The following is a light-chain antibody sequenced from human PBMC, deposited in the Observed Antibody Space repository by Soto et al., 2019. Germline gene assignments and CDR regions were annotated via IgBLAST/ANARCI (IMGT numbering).Light chain of an antibody. V-gene: IGLV1-40*01. J-gene: IGLJ1*01. CDR3: QAYYSSLSGLV. CDR1: SSNIGAGYD. CDR2: GNS. Sequence: QSVLTQPPSVSGAPGQRVTISCTGSSSNIGAGYDVHWYQQLPGTAPKLLIYGNSTRPSGVPDRFSGSKSGTAASLAITGLQAEDEADYYCQAYYSSLSGLVFGTGTKVTV.